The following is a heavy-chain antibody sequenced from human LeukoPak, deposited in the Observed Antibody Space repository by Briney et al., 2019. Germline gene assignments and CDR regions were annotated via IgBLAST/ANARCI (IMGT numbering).Heavy chain of an antibody. J-gene: IGHJ4*02. CDR3: ARDTNSAGAYFDY. D-gene: IGHD2-21*01. CDR1: GFTFSSYS. CDR2: ISSSSSYM. Sequence: GGSPRLSCAASGFTFSSYSMNWVRQAPGKGLEWVSSISSSSSYMYYADSVKGRFTISRDNAKNSLYLQMNSLRAEDTAVYYCARDTNSAGAYFDYWGQGTLVTVSS. V-gene: IGHV3-21*01.